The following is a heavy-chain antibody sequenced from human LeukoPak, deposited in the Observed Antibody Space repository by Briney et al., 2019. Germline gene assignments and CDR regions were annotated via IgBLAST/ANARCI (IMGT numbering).Heavy chain of an antibody. Sequence: PGGSLRLSCAASGFTFSSFPMSWVRQAPGKGLEWVSGISDGGGRTYYADSVKGRFTISRDNSKNTLFLQMNSLRAEDAAIYHCTKRGPYYDSSGFEAWGQGTLVTVSS. CDR2: ISDGGGRT. CDR3: TKRGPYYDSSGFEA. J-gene: IGHJ5*02. V-gene: IGHV3-23*01. CDR1: GFTFSSFP. D-gene: IGHD3-22*01.